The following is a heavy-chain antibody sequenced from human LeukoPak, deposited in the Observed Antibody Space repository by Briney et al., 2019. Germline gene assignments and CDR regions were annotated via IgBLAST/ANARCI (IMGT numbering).Heavy chain of an antibody. CDR3: TRGGSITLIHSAKGYFDS. CDR1: GFTFSVYW. CDR2: IKQDGSEK. D-gene: IGHD3-22*01. V-gene: IGHV3-7*01. J-gene: IGHJ4*02. Sequence: GGSLRLSCAASGFTFSVYWMSWVRQAPGKGLEWVANIKQDGSEKFYVDSVKGRFSISRDNVKNSLYLQMNSLRAEDTAVYYCTRGGSITLIHSAKGYFDSWGQGTLVTVSS.